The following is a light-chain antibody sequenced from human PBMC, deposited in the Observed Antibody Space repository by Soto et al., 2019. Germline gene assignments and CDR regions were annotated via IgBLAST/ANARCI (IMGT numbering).Light chain of an antibody. CDR3: QQYNRWPLT. V-gene: IGKV3-15*01. CDR1: QSVSNT. J-gene: IGKJ4*01. CDR2: PAS. Sequence: DIVMTQSPATLSVSPGERAILSCRASQSVSNTLAWYQQKPGQAPSLLIYPASTRATGIPARFSGSGSGTELTLTISSRQPEDDAVYYCQQYNRWPLTCGGGTKVVIK.